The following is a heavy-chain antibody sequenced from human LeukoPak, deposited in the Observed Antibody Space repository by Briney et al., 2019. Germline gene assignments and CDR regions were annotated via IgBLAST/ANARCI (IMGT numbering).Heavy chain of an antibody. CDR1: GFTFSNYW. D-gene: IGHD3-22*01. J-gene: IGHJ5*02. CDR2: IKGDGSEK. V-gene: IGHV3-7*01. CDR3: ARHPYDSRGYVT. Sequence: GGSLRLSCAASGFTFSNYWMTWVRQAPGKGLEWVANIKGDGSEKYYVDSVKGRFTISRDNAKNSLHLQMNSLRAEDTAVYYCARHPYDSRGYVTWGQGILVTVSS.